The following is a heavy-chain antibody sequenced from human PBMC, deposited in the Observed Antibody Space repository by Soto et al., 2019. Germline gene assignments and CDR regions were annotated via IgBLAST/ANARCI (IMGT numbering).Heavy chain of an antibody. J-gene: IGHJ6*02. V-gene: IGHV5-51*01. CDR1: GYSFSSYW. Sequence: PGESLKISCKGSGYSFSSYWIGWVRQMPGKGLEWMGIIYPGDPDTRYSPSFQGQVTISADKSISTAYLQWSSLKASDTAMYYCARQACSSTSCYSGYYAMDVWGQGTTVTVSS. D-gene: IGHD2-2*01. CDR3: ARQACSSTSCYSGYYAMDV. CDR2: IYPGDPDT.